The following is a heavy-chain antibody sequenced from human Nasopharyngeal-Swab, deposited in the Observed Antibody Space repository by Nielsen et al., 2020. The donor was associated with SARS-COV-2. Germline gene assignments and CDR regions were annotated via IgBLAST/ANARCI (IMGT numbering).Heavy chain of an antibody. CDR2: TSGSGGST. D-gene: IGHD5-12*01. CDR1: GFTFSSYA. V-gene: IGHV3-23*01. J-gene: IGHJ6*02. CDR3: AKVRDSGDDSDDYYHYYGMDV. Sequence: GGSLRLSCAASGFTFSSYAMSWVRQAPGKGLEWVSATSGSGGSTYYADSVKGRFTISRDNSKNTLYLQMNSLRAEDTAVYYCAKVRDSGDDSDDYYHYYGMDVWGQGTTVTVFS.